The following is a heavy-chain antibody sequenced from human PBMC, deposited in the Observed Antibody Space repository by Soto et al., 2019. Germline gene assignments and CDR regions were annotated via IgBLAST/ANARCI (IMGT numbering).Heavy chain of an antibody. Sequence: GASVKVSCKASGYSFTSYGICWVRQAPGQGPEWMGRISPNIGKANYAQKFQGRVTITTDTSTSTAYMELSSLRSEDTAVYYCAAASGGSCCTFEYWGQGTLVTVSS. CDR1: GYSFTSYG. V-gene: IGHV1-69*04. J-gene: IGHJ4*02. CDR2: ISPNIGKA. D-gene: IGHD2-15*01. CDR3: AAASGGSCCTFEY.